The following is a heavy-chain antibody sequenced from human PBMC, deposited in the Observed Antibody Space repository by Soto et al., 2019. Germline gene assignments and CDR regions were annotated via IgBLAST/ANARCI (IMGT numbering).Heavy chain of an antibody. J-gene: IGHJ6*02. V-gene: IGHV3-30-3*01. CDR1: GFIINNYA. CDR2: ISYDGSNK. CDR3: ARRQDFGGPHYYYGLDV. Sequence: QVQLLESGGGVVQPGMSLRLSCTASGFIINNYAMHWVRQAPGKGLEWVAVISYDGSNKFYADSVRGRFTISRDNPKNTLYVEMNNLRAEDTAVYHCARRQDFGGPHYYYGLDVWGQGTAVKVSS. D-gene: IGHD3-3*01.